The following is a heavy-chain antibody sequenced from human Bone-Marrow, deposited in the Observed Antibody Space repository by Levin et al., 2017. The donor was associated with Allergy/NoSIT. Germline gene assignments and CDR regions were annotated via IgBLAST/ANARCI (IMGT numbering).Heavy chain of an antibody. CDR3: ARTEPNWFDP. J-gene: IGHJ5*02. CDR2: IYYSGST. Sequence: GSLRLSCTVSGGSVSSGSYYWSWIRQPPGKGLEWIGYIYYSGSTNYNPSLKSRVTISVDTSKNQFSLKLSSVTAADTAVYYCARTEPNWFDPWGQGTLVTVSS. V-gene: IGHV4-61*01. CDR1: GGSVSSGSYY. D-gene: IGHD1-14*01.